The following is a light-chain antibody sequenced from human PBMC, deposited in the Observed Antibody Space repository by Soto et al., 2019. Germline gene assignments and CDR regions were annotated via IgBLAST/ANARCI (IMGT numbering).Light chain of an antibody. V-gene: IGKV3-15*01. Sequence: EVVMTQSPDSLSVSPGERATLSCRASQSVSSNLAWYQQKLGQAPRLLIYGASTRATGISARFSGSWSGTELTITIRSLQSEDFAIYYCQQYKNWPRTFGQGTRVEIK. CDR1: QSVSSN. CDR2: GAS. CDR3: QQYKNWPRT. J-gene: IGKJ1*01.